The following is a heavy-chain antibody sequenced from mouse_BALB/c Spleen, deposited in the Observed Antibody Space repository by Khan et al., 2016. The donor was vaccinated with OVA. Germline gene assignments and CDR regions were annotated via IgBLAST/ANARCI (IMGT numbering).Heavy chain of an antibody. V-gene: IGHV5-9-3*01. Sequence: EVELVESGGGLVKPGGPLKLSCTTSGFTFSTYAMSWVRQTPAKRMEWFATISSGGDYTYYPDSVKGRFTISRDNAKSTLYLQLSSLRAEDTAMYYCARHNYGPFAYWGQGTLVTVSA. CDR2: ISSGGDYT. J-gene: IGHJ3*01. D-gene: IGHD1-1*01. CDR3: ARHNYGPFAY. CDR1: GFTFSTYA.